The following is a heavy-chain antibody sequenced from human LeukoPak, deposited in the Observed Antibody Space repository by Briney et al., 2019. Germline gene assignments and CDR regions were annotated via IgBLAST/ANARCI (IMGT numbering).Heavy chain of an antibody. CDR1: GFTVSSNY. D-gene: IGHD6-13*01. V-gene: IGHV3-66*01. CDR3: ARARTIHYSSSWYYFDY. CDR2: IYSGGST. J-gene: IGHJ4*02. Sequence: GGSLRLSCAASGFTVSSNYMSWVRQAPGKGLEWVSVIYSGGSTYYADSVKGRFTISRDNSKNTLYLQMNSLRAEDTAVYYCARARTIHYSSSWYYFDYWGQGTLVTVSS.